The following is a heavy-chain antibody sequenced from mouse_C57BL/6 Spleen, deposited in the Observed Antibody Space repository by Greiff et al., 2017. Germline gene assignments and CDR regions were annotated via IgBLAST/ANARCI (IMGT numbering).Heavy chain of an antibody. CDR1: GYAFSSYW. V-gene: IGHV1-80*01. J-gene: IGHJ4*01. CDR2: IYPGDGDT. D-gene: IGHD1-1*01. Sequence: VKLMESGAELVKPGASVKISCKASGYAFSSYWMNWVKQRPGKGLEWIGQIYPGDGDTNYNGKFKGKATLTADKSSSTAYMQRSSLTSEDSAVYFCAREGTTVVEGYAMDYWGQGTSVTVSS. CDR3: AREGTTVVEGYAMDY.